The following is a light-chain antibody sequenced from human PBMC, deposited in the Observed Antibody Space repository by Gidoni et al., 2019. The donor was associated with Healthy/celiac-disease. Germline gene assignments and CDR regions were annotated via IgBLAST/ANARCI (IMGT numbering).Light chain of an antibody. CDR1: SSDVGIYNL. J-gene: IGLJ2*01. V-gene: IGLV2-23*03. Sequence: QSALTQPASVSGSPGQSIPIPCTGPSSDVGIYNLVSWYQQHPGKAPKLMIDEGSKRPSGVSNRFSGSKSGNTASLTISGLQAEDEADYYCCSYAGSSTFVVFGGGTKLTVL. CDR3: CSYAGSSTFVV. CDR2: EGS.